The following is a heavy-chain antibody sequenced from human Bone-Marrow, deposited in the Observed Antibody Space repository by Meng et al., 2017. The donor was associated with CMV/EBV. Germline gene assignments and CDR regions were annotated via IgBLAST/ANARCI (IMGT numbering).Heavy chain of an antibody. Sequence: GSLRLSCAVSGGSISSSNWWSWVRQPPGKGLEWIGEIYHSGSTNYNPSLKSRVTISVDKSKNQFSLKLSSVTAEDTAMYYCARHILGAAAEWGQGTLVTVSS. CDR1: GGSISSSNW. CDR2: IYHSGST. J-gene: IGHJ4*02. D-gene: IGHD6-13*01. V-gene: IGHV4-4*02. CDR3: ARHILGAAAE.